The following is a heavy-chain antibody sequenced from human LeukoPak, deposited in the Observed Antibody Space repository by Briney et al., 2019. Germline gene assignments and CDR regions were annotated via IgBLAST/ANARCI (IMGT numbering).Heavy chain of an antibody. V-gene: IGHV3-64*01. D-gene: IGHD4-17*01. CDR2: ISRRGDST. Sequence: PGGSLRLSXTVSGFIFSNYGMHWVRQTPGKGLEYVSAISRRGDSTYYAKSVKGRFATSRDNSKSTLYLQMNSLSIEDTAVYYCARDRSDYGKNYLDSWGQGTLVAVSS. J-gene: IGHJ4*02. CDR3: ARDRSDYGKNYLDS. CDR1: GFIFSNYG.